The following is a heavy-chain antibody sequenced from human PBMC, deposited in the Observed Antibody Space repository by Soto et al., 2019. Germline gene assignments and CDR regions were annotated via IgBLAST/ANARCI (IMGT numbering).Heavy chain of an antibody. J-gene: IGHJ4*02. D-gene: IGHD2-2*01. CDR3: ARDLWDIVVVPADY. Sequence: GGSLRLSCAASGFTFSDYYMSWIRQAPGKGLEWVSCITSSGTTVYYADSVKGRFTTSRDSAKNSLYLQMNSLRAEDTAVYYCARDLWDIVVVPADYWGQGTLVTVSS. CDR2: ITSSGTTV. V-gene: IGHV3-11*01. CDR1: GFTFSDYY.